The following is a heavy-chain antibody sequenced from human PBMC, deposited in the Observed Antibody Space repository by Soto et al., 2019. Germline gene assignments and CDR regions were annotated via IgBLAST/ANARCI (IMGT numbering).Heavy chain of an antibody. D-gene: IGHD2-15*01. Sequence: GGSLRLSCATSGFTFSSYAMSWVRQAPGKGLEWVSAISGSGGSTYYADSVKGRFTISRDNSKNTLYLQMNSLRAEDTAVYYCATYPITPVAAYDAFDIWGQGTMVTVSS. V-gene: IGHV3-23*01. J-gene: IGHJ3*02. CDR1: GFTFSSYA. CDR3: ATYPITPVAAYDAFDI. CDR2: ISGSGGST.